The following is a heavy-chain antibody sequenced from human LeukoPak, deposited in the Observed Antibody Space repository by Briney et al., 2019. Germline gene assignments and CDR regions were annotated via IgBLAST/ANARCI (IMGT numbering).Heavy chain of an antibody. V-gene: IGHV4-59*01. Sequence: PSETLTLTCTVSGGSISSYYWSWIRQPPGKGLEWIGYVYYTGRTNYNPSLKSRVTMSVDTSKNEFSLNLTSVTAADTAVYYCARDYSTYILDYWGQGALVTVSS. CDR3: ARDYSTYILDY. CDR1: GGSISSYY. D-gene: IGHD4-11*01. CDR2: VYYTGRT. J-gene: IGHJ4*02.